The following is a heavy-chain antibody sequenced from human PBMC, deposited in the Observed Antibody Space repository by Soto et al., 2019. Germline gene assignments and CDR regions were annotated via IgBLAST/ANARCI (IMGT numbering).Heavy chain of an antibody. CDR2: MNPQTGNT. Sequence: QVQLVQSGSEGKEPGASMKISCQASGYTFTRYDITWVRQDTGQGLEWMGWMNPQTGNTAYAEKFQGRVTMTRSTSINTAYMELSGLRSEDTAVYYCARLSEESSSSNYYYFYMDVWGKGSTVTVSS. D-gene: IGHD6-6*01. CDR1: GYTFTRYD. CDR3: ARLSEESSSSNYYYFYMDV. J-gene: IGHJ6*03. V-gene: IGHV1-8*01.